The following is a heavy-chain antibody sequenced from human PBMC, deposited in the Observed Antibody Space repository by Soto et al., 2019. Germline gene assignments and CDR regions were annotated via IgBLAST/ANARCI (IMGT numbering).Heavy chain of an antibody. Sequence: PSETLSLTCAVYGGSFSGYYWSWIRQPPGKGLEWIGEINHSGSTNYNPSLKSRVTISVDTSKNQFSLKLSSVTAADTAVYYCARGREQRLERRVYYYSYSGMDAAGKGTTVTVP. V-gene: IGHV4-34*01. J-gene: IGHJ6*04. CDR2: INHSGST. CDR1: GGSFSGYY. D-gene: IGHD6-25*01. CDR3: ARGREQRLERRVYYYSYSGMDA.